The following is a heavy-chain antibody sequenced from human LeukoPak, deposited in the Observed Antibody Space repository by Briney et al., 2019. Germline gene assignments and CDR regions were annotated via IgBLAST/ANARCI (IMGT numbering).Heavy chain of an antibody. CDR2: ISSNGGST. V-gene: IGHV3-64*01. D-gene: IGHD5-24*01. Sequence: GGSLRLSCAASGFTFSSYDMHWVRQAPGKGLEYVSHISSNGGSTYYANSVKGRFTISRDNSKNTLYLQMGSLRAEDMAVYYCARVGGYNYRAYFDYWGQGTLVTVSS. J-gene: IGHJ4*02. CDR1: GFTFSSYD. CDR3: ARVGGYNYRAYFDY.